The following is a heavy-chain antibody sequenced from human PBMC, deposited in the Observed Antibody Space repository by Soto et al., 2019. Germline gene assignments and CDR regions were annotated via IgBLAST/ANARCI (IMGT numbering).Heavy chain of an antibody. CDR3: ATMARDSGYDFDY. V-gene: IGHV5-51*01. J-gene: IGHJ4*02. CDR1: GYSFTSYW. CDR2: IYPGDSDT. Sequence: GESLKISCNGSGYSFTSYWIGWVRQMPGKGLEWMGIIYPGDSDTRYSPSFQGQVTISADKSISTAYLQWSSLKASDTAMYYCATMARDSGYDFDYWGQGTLVTVSS. D-gene: IGHD5-12*01.